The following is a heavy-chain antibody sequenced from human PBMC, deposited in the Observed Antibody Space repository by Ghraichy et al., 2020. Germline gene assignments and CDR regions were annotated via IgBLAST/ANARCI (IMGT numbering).Heavy chain of an antibody. CDR2: IYHSGST. V-gene: IGHV4-38-2*02. CDR3: ARDSLSDNWFDP. CDR1: GYSISSGYY. J-gene: IGHJ5*02. Sequence: SETLSLTCTVSGYSISSGYYWGWIRQPPGKGLEWIGSIYHSGSTYYNPSLKSRVTISVDTSKNQFSLKLSSVTAADTAVYYCARDSLSDNWFDPWGQGTLVTVSS.